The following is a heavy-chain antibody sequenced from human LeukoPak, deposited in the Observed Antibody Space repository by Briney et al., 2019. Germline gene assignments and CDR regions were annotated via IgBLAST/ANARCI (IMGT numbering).Heavy chain of an antibody. CDR1: GGSISSSSYY. CDR2: IYYSGST. D-gene: IGHD3-22*01. CDR3: AATYYYDSSGYYYFDY. J-gene: IGHJ4*02. Sequence: PSETLSLTCTVSGGSISSSSYYWGWIRQPPGKGLEWIGSIYYSGSTYYSPSLKSRDTISVDTSKNQFSLKLSSVTAADTAVYYCAATYYYDSSGYYYFDYWGQGTLVTVSS. V-gene: IGHV4-39*01.